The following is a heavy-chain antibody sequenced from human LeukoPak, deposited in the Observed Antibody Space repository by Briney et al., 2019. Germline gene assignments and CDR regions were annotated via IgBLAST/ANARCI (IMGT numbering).Heavy chain of an antibody. CDR2: IYYSGNT. CDR3: ARHVYGDYVH. D-gene: IGHD4-17*01. V-gene: IGHV4-59*01. Sequence: PSETLSLTCTVSGGSISSYYWSWIRQSPGKGLEWIGYIYYSGNTNYNPSLKSRVTMSLDTSKNQFSLRLSSVTAADTAVYYCARHVYGDYVHWGQGTLVTVSS. CDR1: GGSISSYY. J-gene: IGHJ4*02.